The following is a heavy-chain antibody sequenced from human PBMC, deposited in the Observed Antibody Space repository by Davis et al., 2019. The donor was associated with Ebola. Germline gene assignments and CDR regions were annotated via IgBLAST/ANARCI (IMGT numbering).Heavy chain of an antibody. J-gene: IGHJ4*02. CDR1: GFTFSSYA. CDR3: AKALTMIVVVSPGGY. CDR2: ISGSGGST. D-gene: IGHD3-22*01. Sequence: GESLKISCAASGFTFSSYAMSWVRQAPGKGLEWVSAISGSGGSTYYADSVKGRFTISRDNSKNTLYLQMNSLRAEDTAVYYCAKALTMIVVVSPGGYWGQGTLVTVSS. V-gene: IGHV3-23*01.